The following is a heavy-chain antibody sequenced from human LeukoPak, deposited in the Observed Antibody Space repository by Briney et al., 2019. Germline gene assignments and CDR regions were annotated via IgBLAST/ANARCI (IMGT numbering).Heavy chain of an antibody. CDR2: INPNSGGT. CDR3: ARVRYDLWSGYNDY. J-gene: IGHJ4*02. D-gene: IGHD3-3*01. Sequence: ASVKVSCKASGYTFTGYYMHWVRQAPGQGLEWMGWINPNSGGTNYAQKLQGRVTITTDTSTSTAYMELRSLRSDDTAVYYCARVRYDLWSGYNDYWGQGTLVTVSS. V-gene: IGHV1-2*02. CDR1: GYTFTGYY.